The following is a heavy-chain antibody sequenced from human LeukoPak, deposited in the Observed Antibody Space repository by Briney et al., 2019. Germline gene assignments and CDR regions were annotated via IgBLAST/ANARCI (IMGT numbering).Heavy chain of an antibody. J-gene: IGHJ3*01. D-gene: IGHD3-10*01. V-gene: IGHV1-58*02. CDR3: ARHMSVSYDAFDL. CDR1: GFTFTSSA. CDR2: IVVGSGNT. Sequence: GTSVKVSCKASGFTFTSSAMQWVRQARGQRLEWIGWIVVGSGNTNYAQKFQERVTITRDMSTSTAYMELSSLRSEDTAVYYCARHMSVSYDAFDLWGRGTTVTVSS.